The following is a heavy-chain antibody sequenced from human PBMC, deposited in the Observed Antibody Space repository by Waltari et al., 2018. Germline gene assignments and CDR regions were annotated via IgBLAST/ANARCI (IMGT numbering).Heavy chain of an antibody. V-gene: IGHV4-4*02. J-gene: IGHJ6*02. CDR2: IYHSGST. CDR3: ASDSVTHGDGMDV. CDR1: GGSISSSNW. D-gene: IGHD4-17*01. Sequence: QVQLQESGPGLVKPSGTLSLTCAVSGGSISSSNWWSWVRQSPGKGLEWIGEIYHSGSTNYNPSLKSRVTISVDKSKQQCTLKLSSVTAADTALYYCASDSVTHGDGMDVWGQGTTVTVSS.